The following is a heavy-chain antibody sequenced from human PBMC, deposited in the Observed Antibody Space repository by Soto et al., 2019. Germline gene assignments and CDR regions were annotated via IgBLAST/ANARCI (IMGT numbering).Heavy chain of an antibody. CDR1: GGSFSGYY. D-gene: IGHD2-2*01. CDR3: ARGLNADY. V-gene: IGHV4-34*01. Sequence: QVQLQQWGAGLLKPSETLSLTCAVYGGSFSGYYWSWIRQPPGKGLEWIGEINHSGSTNYNPSLKSRVTISVDTSKNQFSLKLSSVTAADTAVYYCARGLNADYWGQGTLVTVSS. J-gene: IGHJ4*02. CDR2: INHSGST.